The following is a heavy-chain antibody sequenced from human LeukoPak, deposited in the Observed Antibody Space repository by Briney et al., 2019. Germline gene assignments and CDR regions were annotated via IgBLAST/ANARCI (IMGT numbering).Heavy chain of an antibody. CDR3: ARETSSWYPMDS. V-gene: IGHV3-48*01. D-gene: IGHD6-13*01. CDR1: GFSLSDYS. CDR2: ISSSGSPI. J-gene: IGHJ4*02. Sequence: TGGSLRLSCAASGFSLSDYSMNWVRQAPGKGLEWVSYISSSGSPIYYADSLKGRFTISRDNAKNSLYLQINSLRVEDTAVYYCARETSSWYPMDSWGQGTLVTVSS.